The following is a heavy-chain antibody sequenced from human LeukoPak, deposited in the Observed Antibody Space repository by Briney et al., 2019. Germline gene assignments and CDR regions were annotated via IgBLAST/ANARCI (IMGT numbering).Heavy chain of an antibody. CDR2: ISSGSVTR. CDR1: GFTFNTYS. Sequence: GGSRRLSCAASGFTFNTYSMNWARQAPGKGLEWVSYISSGSVTRYYADSVKGRFTITRDNAENSLFLQMNSLRDEDTAVYYCARSLALDIWGPGKLLSVSS. V-gene: IGHV3-48*02. CDR3: ARSLALDI. D-gene: IGHD3-16*01. J-gene: IGHJ3*02.